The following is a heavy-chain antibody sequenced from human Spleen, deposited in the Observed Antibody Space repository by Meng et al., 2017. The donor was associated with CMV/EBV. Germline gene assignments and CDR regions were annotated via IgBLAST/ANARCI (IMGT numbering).Heavy chain of an antibody. CDR3: ARGPREYYDILFDY. D-gene: IGHD3-9*01. Sequence: GESLKISCAASGFTFSSYGMHWVRQAPGKGLEWVASIRYDGSNKYYADSVKGRFTISRDNSKNTLYLQMNSLRAEDTAVYYCARGPREYYDILFDYWGQGTLVTVSS. J-gene: IGHJ4*02. CDR1: GFTFSSYG. CDR2: IRYDGSNK. V-gene: IGHV3-30*02.